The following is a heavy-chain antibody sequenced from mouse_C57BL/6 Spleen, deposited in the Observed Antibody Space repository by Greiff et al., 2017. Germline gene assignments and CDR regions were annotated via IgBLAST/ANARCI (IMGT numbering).Heavy chain of an antibody. CDR2: IYPGSGST. V-gene: IGHV1-55*01. CDR3: ARDYSNYNAMDY. D-gene: IGHD2-5*01. Sequence: VQLQQPGAELVKPGASVKMSCKASGYTFTSYWITWVKQRPGQGLEWIGDIYPGSGSTNYNEKFKSKATLTVDTSSSTAYMQLSSLTSEDSAVYYCARDYSNYNAMDYWGQGTSVTVAS. J-gene: IGHJ4*01. CDR1: GYTFTSYW.